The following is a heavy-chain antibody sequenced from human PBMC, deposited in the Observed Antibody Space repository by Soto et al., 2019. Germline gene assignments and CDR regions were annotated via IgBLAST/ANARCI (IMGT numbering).Heavy chain of an antibody. D-gene: IGHD2-8*01. CDR1: GGSFSGYY. CDR2: INHSGST. J-gene: IGHJ6*03. CDR3: GSNENYYYYMDV. V-gene: IGHV4-34*01. Sequence: SETLSLTCAVYGGSFSGYYWSWIRQPPGKGLEWIGEINHSGSTNYNPSLKSRVTISVDTSKNQFSLKLSSVTAADTAVYYWGSNENYYYYMDVWGQGTTVTVSS.